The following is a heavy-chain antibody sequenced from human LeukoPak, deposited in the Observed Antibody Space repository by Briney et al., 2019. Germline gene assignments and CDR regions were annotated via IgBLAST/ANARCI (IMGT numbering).Heavy chain of an antibody. Sequence: PSQTPSLICTVSGASISSGDYHWTWIRQPPGKGLEWIGYIYSSGSTYYNPSLKSRVSISVDTSKNHFSLQLTSVTAADTAVYYCATRFSGRPFDPWGQGTLVTVSS. CDR3: ATRFSGRPFDP. V-gene: IGHV4-30-4*08. CDR1: GASISSGDYH. CDR2: IYSSGST. J-gene: IGHJ5*02. D-gene: IGHD1-26*01.